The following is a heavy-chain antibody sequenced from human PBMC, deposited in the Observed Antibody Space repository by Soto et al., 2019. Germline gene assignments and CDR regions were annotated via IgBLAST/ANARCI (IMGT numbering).Heavy chain of an antibody. CDR2: IYYRGST. CDR3: VSDYDSGGYIGY. CDR1: GGSISTADYY. J-gene: IGHJ4*02. V-gene: IGHV4-30-4*01. D-gene: IGHD3-22*01. Sequence: QVQLHESGPGLVRPSQTLSLTCNVSGGSISTADYYWSWIRQPPGKGLEWIGYIYYRGSTYYNPCLESRVAVSIDTSKNQSPLNLTTVTAADTAVYFCVSDYDSGGYIGYWGQGTLVTVSS.